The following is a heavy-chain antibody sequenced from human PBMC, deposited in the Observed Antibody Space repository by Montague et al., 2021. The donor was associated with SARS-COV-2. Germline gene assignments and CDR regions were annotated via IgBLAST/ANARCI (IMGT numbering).Heavy chain of an antibody. CDR3: TRSVAAAGTFYYYYGMDV. Sequence: SLRLSCAASGFTVSSSYLSWVRQAPGKGLEWVSVIYRGGDTYYAYSVKGRFTISRHNSKNTLYLEMNSLGGEDTAVYYCTRSVAAAGTFYYYYGMDVWGQGTTVTVSS. J-gene: IGHJ6*02. CDR1: GFTVSSSY. V-gene: IGHV3-53*04. CDR2: IYRGGDT. D-gene: IGHD6-13*01.